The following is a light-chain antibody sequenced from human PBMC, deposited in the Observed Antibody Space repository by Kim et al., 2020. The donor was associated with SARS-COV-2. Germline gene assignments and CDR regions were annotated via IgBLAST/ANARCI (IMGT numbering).Light chain of an antibody. CDR1: QRISTY. J-gene: IGKJ2*01. CDR3: QQRDSTPRT. V-gene: IGKV1-39*01. Sequence: IQMTQSPSSLSASVGDRVNITCRASQRISTYLNWYHQKPGKAPDLLIYAASTLHSGVPSRFSGYGSGTDFTLAISSLQPEDLGTYYGQQRDSTPRTFGQGTKLEI. CDR2: AAS.